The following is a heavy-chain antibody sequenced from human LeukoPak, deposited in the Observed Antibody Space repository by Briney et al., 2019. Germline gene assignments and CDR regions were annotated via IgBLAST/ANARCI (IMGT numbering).Heavy chain of an antibody. D-gene: IGHD5-12*01. V-gene: IGHV4-34*01. CDR2: INHSGST. J-gene: IGHJ3*01. CDR1: GGSFSGYY. Sequence: SETLSLTCAVYGGSFSGYYWSWIRQPPGKGLEWIGEINHSGSTNYNPSLKSRVTISVDTSRNQFSLRLSSVTATDTAVYYCARQVATKGEWAFDVWGQGTRVTASS. CDR3: ARQVATKGEWAFDV.